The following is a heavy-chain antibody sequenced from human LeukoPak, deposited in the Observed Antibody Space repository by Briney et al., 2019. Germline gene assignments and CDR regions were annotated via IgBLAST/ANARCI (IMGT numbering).Heavy chain of an antibody. CDR1: GYSFTSYW. CDR2: IYPGDSDT. Sequence: TGESLKISCQGSGYSFTSYWIGWVRQMPGKGLEWMGIIYPGDSDTRYSPSFQGQVTISADKSISTAYLQWSSLKASDTAMYYCACSIVGATTGFDYWGQGTLVTVSS. D-gene: IGHD1-26*01. J-gene: IGHJ4*02. V-gene: IGHV5-51*01. CDR3: ACSIVGATTGFDY.